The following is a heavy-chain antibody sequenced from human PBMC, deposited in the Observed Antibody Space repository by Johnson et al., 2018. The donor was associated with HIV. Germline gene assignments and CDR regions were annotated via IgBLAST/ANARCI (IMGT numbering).Heavy chain of an antibody. CDR1: GFTFSSYW. Sequence: MLLVESGGGVVQPGRSLRLSCAASGFTFSSYWMSWVRQAPGKGLEWVSGINWNGGSTGYGDSVKGRFTISRDNAKNSLYLQMNSLRAGDTAVYYCARGVLAFDIWGQGTMVTVSS. CDR2: INWNGGST. J-gene: IGHJ3*02. CDR3: ARGVLAFDI. D-gene: IGHD5/OR15-5a*01. V-gene: IGHV3-20*04.